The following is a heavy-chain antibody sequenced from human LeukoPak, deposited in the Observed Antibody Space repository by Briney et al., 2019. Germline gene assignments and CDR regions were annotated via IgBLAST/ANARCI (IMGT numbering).Heavy chain of an antibody. Sequence: SETLSLTCTVSGGSISSGGYYWSWIRQPPGKGLEWIGYIYRSGSTYYNPSLKSRVTISVDRSKDQFSLKLSSVTAADTAVYYCARDPGGNWFDPWGQGTLVTVSS. CDR3: ARDPGGNWFDP. CDR2: IYRSGST. D-gene: IGHD2-8*02. V-gene: IGHV4-30-2*01. J-gene: IGHJ5*02. CDR1: GGSISSGGYY.